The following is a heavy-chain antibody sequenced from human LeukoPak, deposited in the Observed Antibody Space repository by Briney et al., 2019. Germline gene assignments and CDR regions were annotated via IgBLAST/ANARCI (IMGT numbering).Heavy chain of an antibody. V-gene: IGHV4-59*01. CDR2: IYYSGST. CDR3: ARVYGDPVYYFDY. Sequence: TPSETLSLTCTASGGSISSYYWSWIRQPPGKGLEWIGYIYYSGSTNYNPSLKSRVTMSVDTSKNQFSLKLSSVTAADTAVYYCARVYGDPVYYFDYWGQGTLVTVSS. D-gene: IGHD4-17*01. J-gene: IGHJ4*02. CDR1: GGSISSYY.